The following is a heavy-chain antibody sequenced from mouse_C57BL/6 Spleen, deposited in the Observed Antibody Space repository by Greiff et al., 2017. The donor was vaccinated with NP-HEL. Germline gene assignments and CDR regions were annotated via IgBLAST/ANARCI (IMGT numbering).Heavy chain of an antibody. J-gene: IGHJ4*01. CDR2: ISYDGSN. Sequence: EVKVEESGPGLVKPSQSLSLTCSVTGYSITSGYYWNWIRQFPGNKLEWMGYISYDGSNNYNPSLKNRISITRDTSKNQFFLKLNSVTTEDTATYYCARGYGSSYAMDYWGQGTSVTVSS. D-gene: IGHD1-1*01. V-gene: IGHV3-6*01. CDR3: ARGYGSSYAMDY. CDR1: GYSITSGYY.